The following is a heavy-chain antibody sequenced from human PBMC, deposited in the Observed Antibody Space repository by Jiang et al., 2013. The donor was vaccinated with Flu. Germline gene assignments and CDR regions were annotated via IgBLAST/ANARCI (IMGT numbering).Heavy chain of an antibody. Sequence: CAVSDYSISNDYYWGWIRQPPGKGLEWIGNIYHSGNTYYNPSLKSRVTISIDTSKNQFSLKLSSVTAADTAMYYCGRGSTPGTSYCPFSLWGQGTLVTVSS. CDR3: GRGSTPGTSYCPFSL. D-gene: IGHD1/OR15-1a*01. CDR1: DYSISNDYY. J-gene: IGHJ4*02. CDR2: IYHSGNT. V-gene: IGHV4-38-2*01.